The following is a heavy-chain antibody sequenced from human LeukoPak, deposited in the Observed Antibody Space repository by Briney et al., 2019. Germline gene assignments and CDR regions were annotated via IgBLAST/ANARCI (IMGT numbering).Heavy chain of an antibody. CDR3: ARDPATTVTTYAY. CDR2: ISWSSGII. D-gene: IGHD4-17*01. CDR1: GFIFDDHG. V-gene: IGHV3-9*01. Sequence: GRSLRLSCAASGFIFDDHGMHWVRQAPGKGLEWVSGISWSSGIIGYADSVKGRFTISRDNAKNSLYLQMNSLRAEDTAVYYCARDPATTVTTYAYWGQGTLVTVSS. J-gene: IGHJ4*02.